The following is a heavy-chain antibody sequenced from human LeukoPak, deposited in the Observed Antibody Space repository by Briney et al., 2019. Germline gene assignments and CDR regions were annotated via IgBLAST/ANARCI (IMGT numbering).Heavy chain of an antibody. CDR1: GGSISSGGYY. D-gene: IGHD3-22*01. CDR2: IYYSGST. CDR3: ARAKGRYYYDSSGYRYYFDY. V-gene: IGHV4-31*03. J-gene: IGHJ4*02. Sequence: PSETLSLTCTVSGGSISSGGYYWSWIRQHPGKGLEWIGHIYYSGSTYYNPSLKSRVTISVDTSKNQFSLKLSSVTAADTAVYYCARAKGRYYYDSSGYRYYFDYWGQGTLVTVSS.